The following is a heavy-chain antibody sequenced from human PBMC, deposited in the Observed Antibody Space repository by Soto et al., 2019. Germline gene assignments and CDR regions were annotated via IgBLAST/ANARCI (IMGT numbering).Heavy chain of an antibody. Sequence: QIQLVQSGAEVKKPGASVKVSCKASGYPFTGYSVVWVRQAPGQGPEWMGWISAYSGDTDYAQRFQDRLTMTSDASTSTAYMDLRRLRSDDTAVYYCARPSGSYGDYAWSLKYWGQGTLVTVSS. V-gene: IGHV1-18*01. CDR2: ISAYSGDT. CDR3: ARPSGSYGDYAWSLKY. D-gene: IGHD4-17*01. J-gene: IGHJ4*02. CDR1: GYPFTGYS.